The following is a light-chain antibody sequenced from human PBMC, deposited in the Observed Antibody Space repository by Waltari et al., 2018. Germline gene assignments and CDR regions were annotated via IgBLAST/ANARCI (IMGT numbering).Light chain of an antibody. CDR2: GAS. V-gene: IGKV1-16*02. CDR1: QAISNY. CDR3: QQYSIYPIT. Sequence: DIQMTQSPSSLSASVGDKVTITCRATQAISNYLAWLRQTPGQAPPSLIYGASTLRDGVPSKFSGGGSGTYFTLTINNLQPEDSATYFCQQYSIYPITFGGGTKVEI. J-gene: IGKJ4*01.